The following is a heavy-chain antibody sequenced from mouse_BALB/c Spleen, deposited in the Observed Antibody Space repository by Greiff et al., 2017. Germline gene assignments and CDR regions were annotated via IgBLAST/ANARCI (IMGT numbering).Heavy chain of an antibody. J-gene: IGHJ2*01. CDR3: AAAGRGIRADY. CDR1: GFNIKDTY. CDR2: IDPANGNT. Sequence: VHVKQSGAELVKPGASVKLSCTASGFNIKDTYMHWVKQRPEQGLEWIGRIDPANGNTKYDPKFQGKATITADTSSNTAYLQLSSLTSEDTAVYYCAAAGRGIRADYWGQGTTLTVSS. V-gene: IGHV14-3*02. D-gene: IGHD2-12*01.